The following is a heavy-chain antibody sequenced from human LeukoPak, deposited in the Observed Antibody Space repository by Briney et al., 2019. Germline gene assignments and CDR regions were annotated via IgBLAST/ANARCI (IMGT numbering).Heavy chain of an antibody. CDR2: ISSSGSTI. D-gene: IGHD3-10*01. J-gene: IGHJ4*02. CDR1: GFTFSSYD. CDR3: ARGTYGFDY. Sequence: GGSLRLSCAASGFTFSSYDMNWVRQAPGKGLEWVSYISSSGSTIYYADSVRGRFTLSRDNAKNSLYLQMNSLRDEDTAVYYCARGTYGFDYWGQGTLVTVSS. V-gene: IGHV3-48*02.